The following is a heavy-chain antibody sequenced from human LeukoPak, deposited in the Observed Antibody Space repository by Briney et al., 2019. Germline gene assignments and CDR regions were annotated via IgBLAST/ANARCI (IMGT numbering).Heavy chain of an antibody. D-gene: IGHD3-22*01. CDR1: GFTFSSSA. J-gene: IGHJ4*02. CDR2: ISYDGSNK. Sequence: GMSLRLSCVASGFTFSSSAMHWVRQAPGKGLEWVAVISYDGSNKYYADSVKGRFTISRDNSKNTLYLQMNSLGAEDTAVYYCARGKLYYYDSSGYYSLDYWGQGTLVTVSS. CDR3: ARGKLYYYDSSGYYSLDY. V-gene: IGHV3-30-3*01.